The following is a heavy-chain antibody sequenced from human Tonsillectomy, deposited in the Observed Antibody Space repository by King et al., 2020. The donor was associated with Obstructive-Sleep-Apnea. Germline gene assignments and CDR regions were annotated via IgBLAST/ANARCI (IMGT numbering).Heavy chain of an antibody. CDR3: ARHRFPAAPPDP. D-gene: IGHD6-25*01. CDR1: GGSISSYY. Sequence: VQLQESGPGLVKPSETLSLTCTVSGGSISSYYWSWIRQPPGKRLEWIGYIYYTGSTIYNPSLKSRVTISGGTSKNQFSLNLSSVTAADTAVYYCARHRFPAAPPDPWGQGTLVTVSS. V-gene: IGHV4-59*08. CDR2: IYYTGST. J-gene: IGHJ5*02.